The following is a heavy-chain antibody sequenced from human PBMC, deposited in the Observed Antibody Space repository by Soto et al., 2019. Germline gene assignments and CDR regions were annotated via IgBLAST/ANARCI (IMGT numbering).Heavy chain of an antibody. V-gene: IGHV3-15*07. D-gene: IGHD2-15*01. Sequence: EVQLVDSGGGLVKPGGSLNLSCEASGFSVRKAGMNWVGQAPGKGLEWVGRIKTRDEGETTNYAAPVKGRFTISRDDSKNTLYLQMNSLKTEDTAVYYCTTGSVEGFWGQGTTVTVSS. CDR3: TTGSVEGF. CDR2: IKTRDEGETT. CDR1: GFSVRKAG. J-gene: IGHJ6*02.